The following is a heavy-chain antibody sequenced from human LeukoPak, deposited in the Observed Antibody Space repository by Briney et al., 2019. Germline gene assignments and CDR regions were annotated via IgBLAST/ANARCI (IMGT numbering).Heavy chain of an antibody. V-gene: IGHV3-23*01. CDR2: ISVSGGST. CDR1: GFTFSSFA. Sequence: GGSLRLSCAASGFTFSSFAKSWVRQAPGKGLEWISAISVSGGSTWSADSVKGRFAISRDNSKNTLYLQMNSLRAEVTALYYCAKGSGGYYYGYFDYWGQGTLVTVSS. D-gene: IGHD3-22*01. J-gene: IGHJ4*02. CDR3: AKGSGGYYYGYFDY.